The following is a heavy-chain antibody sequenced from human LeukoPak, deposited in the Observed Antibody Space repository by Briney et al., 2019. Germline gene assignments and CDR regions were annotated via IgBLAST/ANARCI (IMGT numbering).Heavy chain of an antibody. CDR1: GFIFSNYR. V-gene: IGHV3-21*01. CDR3: ARDGDTVLTRGYYYYMDV. CDR2: ISGSSSYI. D-gene: IGHD4-23*01. Sequence: GGSLRLSCAASGFIFSNYRMNWVRQAPGKGLEWVSSISGSSSYIYYADSVKGRFTISRDNARNSLYLQMNSLRAEDTALYYCARDGDTVLTRGYYYYMDVWGKGTTVTVSS. J-gene: IGHJ6*03.